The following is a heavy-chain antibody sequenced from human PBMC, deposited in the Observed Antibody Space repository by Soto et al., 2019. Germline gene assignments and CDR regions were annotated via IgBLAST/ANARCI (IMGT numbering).Heavy chain of an antibody. CDR3: ARQINTMIVGFDP. D-gene: IGHD3-22*01. CDR2: IYYSGST. CDR1: CGSINSGGYY. V-gene: IGHV4-31*03. Sequence: PLETLSLTCTVSCGSINSGGYYWSWIRQHPGKGLEWIGYIYYSGSTYYNPSLKSRVTISVDTSKNQFSLKLSSVTAADTAVYYCARQINTMIVGFDPWGQGTLVTVSS. J-gene: IGHJ5*02.